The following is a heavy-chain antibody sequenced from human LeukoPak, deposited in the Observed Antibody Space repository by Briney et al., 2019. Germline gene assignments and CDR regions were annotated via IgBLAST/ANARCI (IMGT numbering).Heavy chain of an antibody. D-gene: IGHD5-18*01. CDR2: ISNSGSTI. J-gene: IGHJ4*02. Sequence: GGSLRLSCAASGFTFSDYYMTWIRQAPGKGLEWVSYISNSGSTIFYADSVKGRFTISRDNAKNSLYLQMNSLRAEDTAVYYCARDPRGYSYGSDDYWGQGTLVTVSS. CDR1: GFTFSDYY. V-gene: IGHV3-11*04. CDR3: ARDPRGYSYGSDDY.